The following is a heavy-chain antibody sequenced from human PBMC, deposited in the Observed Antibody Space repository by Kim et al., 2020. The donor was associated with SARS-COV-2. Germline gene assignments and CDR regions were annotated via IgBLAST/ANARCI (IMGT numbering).Heavy chain of an antibody. J-gene: IGHJ6*02. V-gene: IGHV4-34*01. D-gene: IGHD2-2*01. CDR1: GGSFSGYY. CDR3: ARARCSSTNRYYYYYYGMDV. CDR2: INHSGST. Sequence: SETLSLTCAVYGGSFSGYYWSWIRQPPGKGLEWIGEINHSGSTNYNPSLKSRVTISVDTSKNQFSLKLSSVTAADTAVYYCARARCSSTNRYYYYYYGMDVWGQGTTVTVSS.